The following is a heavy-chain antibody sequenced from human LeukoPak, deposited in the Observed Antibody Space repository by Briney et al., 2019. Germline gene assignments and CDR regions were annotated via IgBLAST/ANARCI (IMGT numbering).Heavy chain of an antibody. CDR1: GGSISISRHY. D-gene: IGHD4-23*01. J-gene: IGHJ4*02. Sequence: SETLSLTCTVSGGSISISRHYWAWIRQPPGKGLDWIGTIHYTATTYYNPSLRSRVSISVDRSTNQFSLRVSPVTAADTAVYYCARYGNSAVYWGQGTLVTVSS. CDR3: ARYGNSAVY. V-gene: IGHV4-39*07. CDR2: IHYTATT.